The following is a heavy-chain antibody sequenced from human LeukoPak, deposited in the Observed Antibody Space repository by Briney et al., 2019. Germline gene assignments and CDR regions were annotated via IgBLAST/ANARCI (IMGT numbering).Heavy chain of an antibody. V-gene: IGHV3-48*04. CDR1: GFIFSSYA. CDR3: ARVDYGDYAGEDY. CDR2: ISSSSGTI. J-gene: IGHJ4*02. Sequence: GGSLRLSCAASGFIFSSYAMSWVRQAPGKGLEWVSYISSSSGTIYYADSVKGRFTISRDNAKNSLYLQMNSLRAEDTAVYYCARVDYGDYAGEDYWGQGTLVTVSS. D-gene: IGHD4-17*01.